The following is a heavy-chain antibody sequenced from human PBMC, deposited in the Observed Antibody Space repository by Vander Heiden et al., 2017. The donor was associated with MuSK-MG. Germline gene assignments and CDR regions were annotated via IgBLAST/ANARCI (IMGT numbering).Heavy chain of an antibody. CDR2: IIPIFGTA. Sequence: QVQLVQSGAEVKKPGSSVKVSCKASGGTFSSYAISWVRQAPGQGLEWMGGIIPIFGTANYAQKFQGRVTITADESTSTAYMELSSLRSEDTAVYYCARDVHDDILTGYRTMAHYGMDVWGQGTTVTVSS. CDR3: ARDVHDDILTGYRTMAHYGMDV. D-gene: IGHD3-9*01. J-gene: IGHJ6*02. CDR1: GGTFSSYA. V-gene: IGHV1-69*01.